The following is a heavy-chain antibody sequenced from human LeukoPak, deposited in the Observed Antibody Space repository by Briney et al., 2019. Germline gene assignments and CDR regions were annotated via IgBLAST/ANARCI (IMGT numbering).Heavy chain of an antibody. V-gene: IGHV4-59*01. Sequence: SETLSLTCTVSGGSISSYYWSWIRQPPGKGLEWIGYIYYSGSTNYNPSLKSRVTISVDTSKNQFSLKLSSVTAADTAVYYCARVEAAAGLSGAYYYYGMDVWGQGTTVTVSS. CDR1: GGSISSYY. J-gene: IGHJ6*02. D-gene: IGHD6-13*01. CDR2: IYYSGST. CDR3: ARVEAAAGLSGAYYYYGMDV.